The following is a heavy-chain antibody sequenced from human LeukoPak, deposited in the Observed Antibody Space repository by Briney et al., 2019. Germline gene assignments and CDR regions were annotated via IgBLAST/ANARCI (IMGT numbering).Heavy chain of an antibody. V-gene: IGHV1-69*13. CDR2: IIPIFGTA. J-gene: IGHJ6*02. Sequence: SVKVSCKASGGTFSSYAISWVRQAPGQGLEWVGGIIPIFGTANYAQKFQGRVTITADESTSTAYMELSSLRSEDTAMYYCARERVRGVIIAYYYGMDVWGQGTTVTVSS. CDR1: GGTFSSYA. D-gene: IGHD3-10*01. CDR3: ARERVRGVIIAYYYGMDV.